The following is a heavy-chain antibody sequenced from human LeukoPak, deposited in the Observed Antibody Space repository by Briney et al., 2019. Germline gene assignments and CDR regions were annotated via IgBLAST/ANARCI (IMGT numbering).Heavy chain of an antibody. J-gene: IGHJ1*01. CDR3: AKDRAASAGFEFQH. D-gene: IGHD6-13*01. Sequence: GGSLRLSCAPSGFTFSSYAMNWVRQAPGKGLEWVSAISGSGGSTYYGDPVKGRFTISRDNSKNTLYLQMNSLRAEDTAIYYCAKDRAASAGFEFQHWGQGTLVTVSS. CDR1: GFTFSSYA. CDR2: ISGSGGST. V-gene: IGHV3-23*01.